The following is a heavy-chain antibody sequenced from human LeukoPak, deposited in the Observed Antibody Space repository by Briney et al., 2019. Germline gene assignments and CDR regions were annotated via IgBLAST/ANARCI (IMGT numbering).Heavy chain of an antibody. V-gene: IGHV4-39*01. Sequence: PSETLSLTCAVYGGSFSGYYWGWIRQPPGKGLEWIGSIYYSGSTYYNPSLKSRVTISVDTSKNQFSLKLSSVTAADTAVYYCARLRYYYGSGSYYNPLGFYYYYYMDVWGKGTTVTISS. J-gene: IGHJ6*03. CDR3: ARLRYYYGSGSYYNPLGFYYYYYMDV. CDR1: GGSFSGYY. D-gene: IGHD3-10*01. CDR2: IYYSGST.